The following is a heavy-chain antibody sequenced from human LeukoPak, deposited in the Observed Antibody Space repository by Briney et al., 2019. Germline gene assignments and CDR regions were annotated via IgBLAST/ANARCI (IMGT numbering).Heavy chain of an antibody. CDR2: ISSSSSYI. V-gene: IGHV3-21*01. D-gene: IGHD6-19*01. CDR3: AKDPSIAVAGDN. J-gene: IGHJ4*02. CDR1: GFTFSSYS. Sequence: GGSLRLSCAASGFTFSSYSMNWVRQAPGKGLEWVSSISSSSSYIYYADSVKGRFTISRDNAKNSLYLQMNSLRAEDTAVYYCAKDPSIAVAGDNWGQGTLVTVSS.